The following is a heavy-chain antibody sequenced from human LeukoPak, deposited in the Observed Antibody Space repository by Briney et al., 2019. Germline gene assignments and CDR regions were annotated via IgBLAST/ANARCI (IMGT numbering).Heavy chain of an antibody. Sequence: SETLSLTCAVYGGSFSGYYWSWIRQPPGKGLEWIGEINHSGSTNYNPSLKSRVTISVDTSKNQFSLKLSSVTAADTAVYYCARQGCSGGSCYSLGWFDPWGQGTLVTVSS. CDR3: ARQGCSGGSCYSLGWFDP. D-gene: IGHD2-15*01. CDR1: GGSFSGYY. CDR2: INHSGST. J-gene: IGHJ5*02. V-gene: IGHV4-34*01.